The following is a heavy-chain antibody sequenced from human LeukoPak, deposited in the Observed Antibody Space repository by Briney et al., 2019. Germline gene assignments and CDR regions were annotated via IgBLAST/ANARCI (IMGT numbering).Heavy chain of an antibody. CDR3: ARDRVVRGVIITAYGMDV. V-gene: IGHV1-46*01. CDR1: GYTFTSYY. Sequence: GASVKVSRKASGYTFTSYYMHWVRQAPGQGLEWMGIINPSGGSTSYAQKFQGRVTMTRDTSTSTVYMELSSLRSEGTAVYYCARDRVVRGVIITAYGMDVWGQGTTVTVSS. J-gene: IGHJ6*02. CDR2: INPSGGST. D-gene: IGHD3-10*01.